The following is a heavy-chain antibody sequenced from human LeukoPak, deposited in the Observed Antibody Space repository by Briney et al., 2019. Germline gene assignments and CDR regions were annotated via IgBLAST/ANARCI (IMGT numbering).Heavy chain of an antibody. CDR2: ISYDGSNK. CDR1: GFTFSDHG. V-gene: IGHV3-30*19. D-gene: IGHD4-17*01. J-gene: IGHJ4*02. Sequence: QTGGSLRLSCAASGFTFSDHGMHWVRQAPGKGLEWVAVISYDGSNKYYADSVKGRFTISRDNSKNTLYLQMNSLRAEDTAVYYCAKDRQTTVFDWGQGTLVTVSS. CDR3: AKDRQTTVFD.